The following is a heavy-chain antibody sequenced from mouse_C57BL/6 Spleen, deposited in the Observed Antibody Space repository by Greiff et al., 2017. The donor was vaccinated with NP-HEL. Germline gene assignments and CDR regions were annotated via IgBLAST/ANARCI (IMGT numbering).Heavy chain of an antibody. V-gene: IGHV1-52*01. CDR1: GYTFTSYW. Sequence: LQQPGAELVRPGSSVKLSCKASGYTFTSYWMHWVKQRPIQGLEWIGNIDPSDSETHYNQKFKDKATLTVDKSSSTAYMQLSSLTSEDSAVYYCANSYYYGSSYENYAMDYWGQGTSVTVSS. CDR3: ANSYYYGSSYENYAMDY. CDR2: IDPSDSET. D-gene: IGHD1-1*01. J-gene: IGHJ4*01.